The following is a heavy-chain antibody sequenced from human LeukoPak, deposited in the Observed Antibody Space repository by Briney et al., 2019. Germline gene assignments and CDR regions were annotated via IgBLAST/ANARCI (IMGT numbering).Heavy chain of an antibody. V-gene: IGHV4-31*03. CDR1: GGTISSGDYY. D-gene: IGHD2-15*01. J-gene: IGHJ4*02. CDR2: IHYSGST. Sequence: PSQTLSLTCTVSGGTISSGDYYWSWIRQHPGKGLEWIGYIHYSGSTYYSPSLKSRVTISVDTSKKQFSLKLSSVTAADTAVYYCARVGVAAKSSRYFDYWGQGTLVTVSS. CDR3: ARVGVAAKSSRYFDY.